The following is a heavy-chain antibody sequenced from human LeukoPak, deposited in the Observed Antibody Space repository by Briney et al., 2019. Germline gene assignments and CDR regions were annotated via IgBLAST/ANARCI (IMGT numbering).Heavy chain of an antibody. V-gene: IGHV4-59*01. CDR3: ATWVGARFDY. J-gene: IGHJ4*02. CDR1: GGSISSYY. CDR2: IYYSRST. Sequence: SETLSLTCTVSGGSISSYYWSWIRQPPGKGLEWIGYIYYSRSTNYNPSLKSRVTISVDTSKNQFSLKLSSVTAADTAVYYCATWVGARFDYWGQGTLVTVSS. D-gene: IGHD1-26*01.